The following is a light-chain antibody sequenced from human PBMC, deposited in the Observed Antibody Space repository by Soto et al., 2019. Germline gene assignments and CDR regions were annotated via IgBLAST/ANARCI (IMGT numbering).Light chain of an antibody. J-gene: IGKJ2*01. Sequence: DIQMTQSPSTLSASIGDRVTITCRASQSINSWLAWYQQKPGKAPKLLIYDASNLASGVPSRFSGSGSGTEFTLVISSLQPGDFATYYCQQYDIYSYTFGQGTKLEI. CDR1: QSINSW. CDR3: QQYDIYSYT. CDR2: DAS. V-gene: IGKV1-5*01.